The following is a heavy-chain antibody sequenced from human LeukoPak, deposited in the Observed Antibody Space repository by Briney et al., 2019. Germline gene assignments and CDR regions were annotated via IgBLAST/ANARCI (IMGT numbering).Heavy chain of an antibody. D-gene: IGHD3-3*01. CDR2: INPSGGST. J-gene: IGHJ4*02. CDR3: ARDFWSGYPGGY. Sequence: EASVKVSCKASGYTFTSYYMHWVRQAPGQGLEWMGIINPSGGSTSYAQKFQGRVTMTRDTSTSTAYMELSSLRSEDTAVYYCARDFWSGYPGGYWGQGTLVTVSS. V-gene: IGHV1-46*01. CDR1: GYTFTSYY.